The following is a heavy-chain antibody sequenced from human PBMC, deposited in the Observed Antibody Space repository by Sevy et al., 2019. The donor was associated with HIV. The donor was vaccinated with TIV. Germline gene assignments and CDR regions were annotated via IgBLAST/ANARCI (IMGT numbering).Heavy chain of an antibody. J-gene: IGHJ6*02. Sequence: GGSLRLSCAASGFIFSNYWMTWVRQAPGKGLEWVANIKRDGSERYYVASVKGRFTSSRDNAKNSLYLQMNSLRADDTAVYYCARDCSSTTCLWGLDVWGQGTTVTVSS. CDR2: IKRDGSER. D-gene: IGHD2-2*01. V-gene: IGHV3-7*03. CDR3: ARDCSSTTCLWGLDV. CDR1: GFIFSNYW.